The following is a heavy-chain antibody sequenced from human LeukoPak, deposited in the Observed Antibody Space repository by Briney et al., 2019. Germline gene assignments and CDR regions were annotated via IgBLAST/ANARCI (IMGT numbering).Heavy chain of an antibody. CDR2: INPSGGST. CDR3: ARDAAYCGGDCYFPNH. Sequence: ASVKVSCKASGYTFTSYYMHWVRQAPGQGLEWMGIINPSGGSTSYAQKFQGRVTMTRDTSTSTVYMELSSLRSEDTAVYYCARDAAYCGGDCYFPNHWGQGTLVTVSS. V-gene: IGHV1-46*01. J-gene: IGHJ5*02. CDR1: GYTFTSYY. D-gene: IGHD2-21*02.